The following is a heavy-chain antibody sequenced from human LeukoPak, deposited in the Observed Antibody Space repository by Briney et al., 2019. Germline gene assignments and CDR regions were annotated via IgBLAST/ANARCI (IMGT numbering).Heavy chain of an antibody. V-gene: IGHV3-30*02. D-gene: IGHD2-2*01. Sequence: GGSLRLSCAASGFTFSSYGMHWVRQAPGKGLEWVAFIRYDGSNKYYADSVKGRFTISRDNSKNTLYLQMDSLRVEDTAVYYCAKVGQCSSTSCHHLFDYWGQGTLVTVSS. J-gene: IGHJ4*02. CDR3: AKVGQCSSTSCHHLFDY. CDR2: IRYDGSNK. CDR1: GFTFSSYG.